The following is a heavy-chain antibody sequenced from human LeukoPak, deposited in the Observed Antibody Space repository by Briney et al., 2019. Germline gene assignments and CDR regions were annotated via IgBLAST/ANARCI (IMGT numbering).Heavy chain of an antibody. CDR3: ARGAPRWYFDY. J-gene: IGHJ4*02. CDR1: GYTFTKYA. D-gene: IGHD2-15*01. Sequence: GASVKVSCKASGYTFTKYAMNWVRQAPGQGLEWMGWINPNSGGTNYAQKFQGRVTMTRDTSISTAYMELSRLRSDDTAVYYCARGAPRWYFDYWGQGTLVTVSS. V-gene: IGHV1-2*02. CDR2: INPNSGGT.